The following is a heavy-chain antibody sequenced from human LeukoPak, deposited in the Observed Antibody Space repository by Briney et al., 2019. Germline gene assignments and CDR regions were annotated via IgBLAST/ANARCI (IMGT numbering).Heavy chain of an antibody. CDR1: AFTFSGYE. CDR3: ARSDY. J-gene: IGHJ4*02. Sequence: GGSLRLSCAASAFTFSGYEMNWVRQAPGKGLEWLSYISANSNTIYYADSVKGRFTISRDNAKNSLYLQMNSLRAEDTAVYYCARSDYWGRGTLVTVSP. V-gene: IGHV3-48*03. CDR2: ISANSNTI.